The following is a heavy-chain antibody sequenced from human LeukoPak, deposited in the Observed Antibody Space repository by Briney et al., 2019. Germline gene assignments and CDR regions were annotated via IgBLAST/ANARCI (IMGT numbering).Heavy chain of an antibody. CDR2: IYYTGST. CDR3: ARGGLDIVATIKFDP. J-gene: IGHJ5*02. CDR1: GRSISSFY. D-gene: IGHD5-12*01. V-gene: IGHV4-59*12. Sequence: SETLSLTCTVSGRSISSFYWSWIRQPPGQGLEWLGYIYYTGSTNYNPSLKSRVTISVDTSKNRFSLKLSSVTAADTAVYYCARGGLDIVATIKFDPWGQGTLVTVSS.